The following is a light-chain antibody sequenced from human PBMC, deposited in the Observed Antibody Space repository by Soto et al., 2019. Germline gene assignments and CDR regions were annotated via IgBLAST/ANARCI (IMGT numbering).Light chain of an antibody. CDR3: SSYTSSSTRVV. V-gene: IGLV2-14*01. Sequence: QSVLTQPASVSGSPGQSITIFCTGTSSDVGGYNYVSWYQQHPGKAPKLMIYDVSNRPSGVSNRFSGSKSGNKASLTISGLQAEDEADYYCSSYTSSSTRVVFGGGTKLTVL. J-gene: IGLJ2*01. CDR2: DVS. CDR1: SSDVGGYNY.